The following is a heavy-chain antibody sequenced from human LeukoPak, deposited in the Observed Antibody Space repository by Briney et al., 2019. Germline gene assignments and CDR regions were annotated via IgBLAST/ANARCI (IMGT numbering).Heavy chain of an antibody. Sequence: AASVKVSCKASGGTFSSYAISWVRQAPGQGLEWMGGIIPIFGTANYAQKFQGRVTITADESTSTAYMELSSLRSEDTAVYYCASTPYCGGDCYSGSQYFQHWGQGTLVTVSS. D-gene: IGHD2-21*02. V-gene: IGHV1-69*01. CDR1: GGTFSSYA. J-gene: IGHJ1*01. CDR3: ASTPYCGGDCYSGSQYFQH. CDR2: IIPIFGTA.